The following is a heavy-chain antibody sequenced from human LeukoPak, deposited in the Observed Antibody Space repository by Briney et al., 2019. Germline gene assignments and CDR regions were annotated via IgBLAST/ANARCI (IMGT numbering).Heavy chain of an antibody. J-gene: IGHJ4*02. D-gene: IGHD6-13*01. Sequence: ASVKVSCKASGYTFTSYGISWVRQAPGQGLEWMGWISAYNGNTNYAPKLQGRVTMTTDTSTSTAYMELRSLRSDDTAVYYCARDLWGGSSWYSGSSYWGQGTLVTVSS. CDR2: ISAYNGNT. V-gene: IGHV1-18*01. CDR3: ARDLWGGSSWYSGSSY. CDR1: GYTFTSYG.